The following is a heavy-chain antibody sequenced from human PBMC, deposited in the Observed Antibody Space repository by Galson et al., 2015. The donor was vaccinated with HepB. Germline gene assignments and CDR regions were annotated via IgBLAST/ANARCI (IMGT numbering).Heavy chain of an antibody. V-gene: IGHV3-74*01. CDR2: INSDGSST. D-gene: IGHD2-8*01. CDR3: ARAAVSFPRYNWFDP. CDR1: GFTFSSYW. J-gene: IGHJ5*02. Sequence: SLRLSCAASGFTFSSYWMHWVRQAPGKGLVWVSRINSDGSSTSYADSVKGRFTISRDNAKNTLYLQMNSLRAEDTAVYYCARAAVSFPRYNWFDPWGQGTLVTVSS.